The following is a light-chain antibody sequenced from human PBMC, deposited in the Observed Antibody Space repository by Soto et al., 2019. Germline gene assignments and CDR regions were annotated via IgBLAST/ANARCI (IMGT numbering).Light chain of an antibody. J-gene: IGLJ1*01. CDR1: SSVVGGYNY. Sequence: QSALTQPASVSGSPGQSITISCTGTSSVVGGYNYVSWYQQHPGKAPKLMIYDVSNRPSGVSNRFSGSKSGNTASLTISGLQAEDEADYYCSSYTRSSTYVFGTGTKVTVL. CDR3: SSYTRSSTYV. V-gene: IGLV2-14*01. CDR2: DVS.